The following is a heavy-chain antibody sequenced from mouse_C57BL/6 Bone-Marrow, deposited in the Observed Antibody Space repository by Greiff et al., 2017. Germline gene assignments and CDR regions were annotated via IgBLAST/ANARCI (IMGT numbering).Heavy chain of an antibody. J-gene: IGHJ3*01. CDR1: GYSFTDYD. V-gene: IGHV1-39*01. Sequence: VHVKQSGPELVKPGASVKISCKASGYSFTDYDMNWVKQSNGQSLEWIGVINPNYGTTNYNEKFKGKATLTVDKSSSTAYMQLNSLTSEDSAVXYCVRMVKMIAYWGQGTLVTVSA. CDR2: INPNYGTT. D-gene: IGHD2-2*01. CDR3: VRMVKMIAY.